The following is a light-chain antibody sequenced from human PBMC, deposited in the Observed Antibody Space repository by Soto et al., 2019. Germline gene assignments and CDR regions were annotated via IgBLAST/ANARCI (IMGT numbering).Light chain of an antibody. V-gene: IGKV4-1*01. CDR3: QQYYSIPRT. CDR2: WAS. CDR1: QSVLYSSNNKNY. J-gene: IGKJ1*01. Sequence: DIVMTQSPDSLAVSLGERATINCKSSQSVLYSSNNKNYLAWYQQKPGQPPKLLIYWASTRESGVPDRFSGSGSETDFTLTVSSLQAEDVAVYYCQQYYSIPRTFGQGTKVDVK.